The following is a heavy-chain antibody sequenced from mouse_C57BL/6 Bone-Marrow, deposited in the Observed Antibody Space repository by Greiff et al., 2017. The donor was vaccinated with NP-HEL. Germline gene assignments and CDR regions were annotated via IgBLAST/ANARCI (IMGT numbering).Heavy chain of an antibody. J-gene: IGHJ4*01. D-gene: IGHD2-3*01. Sequence: QVQLQQSGAELARPGASVKLSCKASGYTFTSYGISWVKQRTGQGLEWIGEIYPRSGNTYYNEKFKGKATLTADKSSSTAYMELRSLTSEDSAVYFCARSDGYYDAMDYWGRGTAVTVSA. V-gene: IGHV1-81*01. CDR3: ARSDGYYDAMDY. CDR2: IYPRSGNT. CDR1: GYTFTSYG.